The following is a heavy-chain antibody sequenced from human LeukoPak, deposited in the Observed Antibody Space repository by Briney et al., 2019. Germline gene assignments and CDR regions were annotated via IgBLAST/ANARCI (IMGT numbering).Heavy chain of an antibody. CDR3: AREGGVLWFGELGY. Sequence: ASVKVSCKASGYTFISYYMHWVRQAPGQGLEWMGIINPSGGSTSNAQMFQDRVTMTRDTSTSTVYMELSNLRSEDTGVYFCAREGGVLWFGELGYWGQGTLVTVSS. D-gene: IGHD3-10*01. J-gene: IGHJ4*02. CDR2: INPSGGST. V-gene: IGHV1-46*01. CDR1: GYTFISYY.